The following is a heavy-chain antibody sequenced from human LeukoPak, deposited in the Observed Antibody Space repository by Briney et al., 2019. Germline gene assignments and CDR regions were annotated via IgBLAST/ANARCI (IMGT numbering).Heavy chain of an antibody. CDR2: IYTSGST. CDR3: ARGAYGDNSLNRFDP. D-gene: IGHD4-23*01. CDR1: GGSISGYY. J-gene: IGHJ5*02. Sequence: PSETLSLTCTVSGGSISGYYWSWIRQPAGKGLEWIGRIYTSGSTDYHPSLKSRVTMSIDTSKSQFSLKLSSVTAADTAVYFCARGAYGDNSLNRFDPWGQGTLVTVSS. V-gene: IGHV4-4*07.